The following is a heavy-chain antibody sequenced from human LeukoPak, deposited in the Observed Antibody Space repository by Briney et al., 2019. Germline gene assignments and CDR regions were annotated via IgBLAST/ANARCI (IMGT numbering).Heavy chain of an antibody. V-gene: IGHV4-59*08. CDR1: GGSIRSYY. Sequence: PSETLSLTCTVSGGSIRSYYWSWIRQPPGKGLEWLGYIYYSGSTNYNPSLKSRVTISLDTSKNQFSLKVSSVTAADTAVYYCARRYSSNWYFDYWGQGTLVTVSS. J-gene: IGHJ4*02. CDR2: IYYSGST. D-gene: IGHD6-13*01. CDR3: ARRYSSNWYFDY.